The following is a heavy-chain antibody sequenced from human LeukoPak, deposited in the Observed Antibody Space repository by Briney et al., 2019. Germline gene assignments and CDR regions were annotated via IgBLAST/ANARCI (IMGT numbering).Heavy chain of an antibody. CDR3: ARGRGSRTGSNGDYFDD. J-gene: IGHJ4*02. V-gene: IGHV1-2*02. Sequence: ASVKVSCKASRHTFTVWHIHWVRQAPGQGLEWMGWINPNSGVTNYAQNFQGRVTLTRDTSVNTLYMELRSLRSEDTAVYYCARGRGSRTGSNGDYFDDWGQGTLVTVSS. D-gene: IGHD3/OR15-3a*01. CDR2: INPNSGVT. CDR1: RHTFTVWH.